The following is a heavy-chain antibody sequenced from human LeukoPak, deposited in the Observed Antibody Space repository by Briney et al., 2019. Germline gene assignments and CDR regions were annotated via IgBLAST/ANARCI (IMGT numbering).Heavy chain of an antibody. CDR3: ARAKGAVPVRGWAFDI. D-gene: IGHD3-10*02. V-gene: IGHV4-4*02. Sequence: SGTLSLTSAVSLGSISTSNWWNWFRQPPGMGREGIGEIYHTGSIHYNASLKSRLTISLDNFNNQFSVKMTSVNAAGTAMSYCARAKGAVPVRGWAFDIWGQGTMVTVAS. CDR1: LGSISTSNW. CDR2: IYHTGSI. J-gene: IGHJ3*02.